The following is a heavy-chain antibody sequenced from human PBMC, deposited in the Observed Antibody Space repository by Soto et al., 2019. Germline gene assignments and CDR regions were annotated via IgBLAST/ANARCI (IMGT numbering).Heavy chain of an antibody. D-gene: IGHD3-3*01. CDR3: AKGQFTYYDFWSRYYDWFDP. CDR2: ISGSGGST. Sequence: GGSLRLSCAASGFTFSNYAMSWVRQAPGKGLEWISTISGSGGSTYYADSVKGRFTISRDNSKNTLYLQMNSLRAEDTAVYYCAKGQFTYYDFWSRYYDWFDPWGQGTLVTVSS. V-gene: IGHV3-23*01. J-gene: IGHJ5*02. CDR1: GFTFSNYA.